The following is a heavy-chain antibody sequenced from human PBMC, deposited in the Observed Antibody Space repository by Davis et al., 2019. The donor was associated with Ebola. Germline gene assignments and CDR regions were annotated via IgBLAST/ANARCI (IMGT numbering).Heavy chain of an antibody. CDR1: GGSISSSSYY. CDR3: ARRFWDYYD. D-gene: IGHD3-10*01. Sequence: SETLSLTCTVSGGSISSSSYYWGWIRQPPGKGLEWIGSIYYSGSTYYNPSLKSRVTISVDTSKNQFSLKLSSVTAADTAVYYCARRFWDYYDWGQGTMVTVSS. CDR2: IYYSGST. V-gene: IGHV4-39*01. J-gene: IGHJ3*01.